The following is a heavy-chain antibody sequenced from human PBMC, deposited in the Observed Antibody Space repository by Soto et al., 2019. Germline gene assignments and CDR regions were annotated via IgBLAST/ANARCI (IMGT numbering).Heavy chain of an antibody. CDR3: ARDIVLVPAAIEVEGWFDP. Sequence: EVQLVESGGGLVQPGGSLRLSCAASGFTFSSYWMHWVRQAPGKGLVWVSRINSDGSSTSYADSVKGRFTISRDNTKNTLYREMNSLRAEDTAVYYCARDIVLVPAAIEVEGWFDPGGKGTLVTVSS. D-gene: IGHD2-2*01. CDR2: INSDGSST. J-gene: IGHJ5*02. CDR1: GFTFSSYW. V-gene: IGHV3-74*01.